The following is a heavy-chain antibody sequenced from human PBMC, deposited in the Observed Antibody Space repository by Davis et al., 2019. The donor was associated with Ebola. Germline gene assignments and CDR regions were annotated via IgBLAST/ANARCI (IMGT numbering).Heavy chain of an antibody. CDR1: GFTFSSYW. V-gene: IGHV3-7*01. CDR2: IKQDGSEK. Sequence: GESLKISCAASGFTFSSYWMSWVRQAPGKGLEWVANIKQDGSEKYYVDSVKGRFTISRDNAKNSLYLQMNSLRAEDTAVYYCAREAPSPGIVGATGAFDIWGQGTMVTVSS. D-gene: IGHD1-26*01. J-gene: IGHJ3*02. CDR3: AREAPSPGIVGATGAFDI.